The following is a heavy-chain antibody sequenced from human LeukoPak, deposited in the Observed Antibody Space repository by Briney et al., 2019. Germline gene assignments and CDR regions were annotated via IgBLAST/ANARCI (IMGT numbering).Heavy chain of an antibody. CDR1: GFTFSGYG. CDR2: IRYDGSNH. J-gene: IGHJ4*02. D-gene: IGHD7-27*01. CDR3: AKDPAWGFDY. V-gene: IGHV3-30*02. Sequence: PGGSLRLSCAASGFTFSGYGMHWVRQAPGKGLEWVTFIRYDGSNHNYADSVKGRFTISRDNFKNTLYLQMNSLRPEDTALYYCAKDPAWGFDYWGQGTLVTVSS.